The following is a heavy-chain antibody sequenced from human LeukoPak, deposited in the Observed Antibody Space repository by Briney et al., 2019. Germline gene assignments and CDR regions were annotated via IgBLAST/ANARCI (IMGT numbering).Heavy chain of an antibody. CDR1: GYTFTSYD. V-gene: IGHV1-8*02. CDR3: ARDHAAGWELPLNWFDP. Sequence: ASVKVSCKASGYTFTSYDINWVRQATGQGLEWMGWMNPNSGNTGYAQKLQGRVTMTTDTSTSTAYMELRSLRSDDTAVYYCARDHAAGWELPLNWFDPWGQGTLVTVSS. D-gene: IGHD4-23*01. CDR2: MNPNSGNT. J-gene: IGHJ5*02.